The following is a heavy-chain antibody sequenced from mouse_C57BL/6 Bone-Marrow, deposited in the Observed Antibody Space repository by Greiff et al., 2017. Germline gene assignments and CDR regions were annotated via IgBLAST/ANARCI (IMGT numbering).Heavy chain of an antibody. J-gene: IGHJ3*01. CDR3: AIYYGYDAAWFAY. Sequence: VQLQQSGAELARPGASVKLSCKASGYTFTSYGISWVKQRTGQGLEWVGEIYPRSGNTYYNEKFKGKATLTADKSSSTAYMELRSLTSEDSAVYFCAIYYGYDAAWFAYWGQGTLVTVSA. D-gene: IGHD2-2*01. CDR1: GYTFTSYG. V-gene: IGHV1-81*01. CDR2: IYPRSGNT.